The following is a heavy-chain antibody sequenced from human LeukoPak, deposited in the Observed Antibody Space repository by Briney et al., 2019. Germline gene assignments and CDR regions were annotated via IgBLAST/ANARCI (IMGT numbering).Heavy chain of an antibody. J-gene: IGHJ6*03. V-gene: IGHV1-69*05. CDR1: GGTFSSYA. Sequence: SVKVSCKASGGTFSSYAISWVRQAPGQGLEWMGGIIPIFGTANYAQKLQGRVTMTTDTSTSTAYMELRSLRSDDTAVYYCARVVEADLTVGVYNYYYYMDVWGKGTTVTVSS. D-gene: IGHD1-26*01. CDR3: ARVVEADLTVGVYNYYYYMDV. CDR2: IIPIFGTA.